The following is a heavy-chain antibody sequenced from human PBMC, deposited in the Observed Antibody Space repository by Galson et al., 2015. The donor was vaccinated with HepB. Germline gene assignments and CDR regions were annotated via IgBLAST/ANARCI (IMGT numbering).Heavy chain of an antibody. CDR2: ISGDTYGK. CDR3: AKGRGWYTGFDP. Sequence: SLRLSCAGSGFIFKDYALSWVRQAPGKGLQWVSGISGDTYGKYYTDPVKGRFTISRDNSNNRLYLQMTSVRADDTATYYCAKGRGWYTGFDPWGQGALVTVSS. J-gene: IGHJ5*02. D-gene: IGHD6-19*01. CDR1: GFIFKDYA. V-gene: IGHV3-23*01.